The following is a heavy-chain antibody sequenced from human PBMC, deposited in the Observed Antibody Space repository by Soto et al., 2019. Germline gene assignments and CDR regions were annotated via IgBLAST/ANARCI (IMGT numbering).Heavy chain of an antibody. V-gene: IGHV1-2*04. CDR1: GYTFTGYY. D-gene: IGHD6-13*01. CDR2: INPNSGGT. J-gene: IGHJ4*02. CDR3: ARGPPSKIAAAGLTDY. Sequence: GASVKVSCKASGYTFTGYYMHWVRQAPGQGLEWMGWINPNSGGTNYAQKFQGWVTMTRDTSISTAYMELSRLRSDDTAVYYCARGPPSKIAAAGLTDYWGQGTLVTVSS.